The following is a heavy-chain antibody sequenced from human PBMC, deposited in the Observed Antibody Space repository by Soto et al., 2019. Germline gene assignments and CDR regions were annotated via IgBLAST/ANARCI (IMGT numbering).Heavy chain of an antibody. Sequence: PSETLSLTCPVSGFSIAIVHHYWSWIRQPPGRGLEWIGYIYYNGNTYYNPSLRSRATISADTSKKQFSLKVNSVTAADTAVYLCANFFDSSGLDYWGHGTLVTVS. CDR1: GFSIAIVHHY. CDR3: ANFFDSSGLDY. D-gene: IGHD3-22*01. CDR2: IYYNGNT. J-gene: IGHJ4*01. V-gene: IGHV4-30-4*01.